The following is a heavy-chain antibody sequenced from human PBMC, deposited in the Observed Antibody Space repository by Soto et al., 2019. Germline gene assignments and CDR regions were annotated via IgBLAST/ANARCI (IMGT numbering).Heavy chain of an antibody. Sequence: EVQLLESGGGLVRPGGSLRLSCAASGFTFSDYAMSWVRQAPGKGLEWVSLIDTGGDTYYADSVKGRFTLSRDSSKNTLYLQMSSLRAEDTAVYNCARGGSLYYYYGIDVWGQGTTVTVSS. CDR2: IDTGGDT. D-gene: IGHD3-16*01. J-gene: IGHJ6*02. CDR1: GFTFSDYA. CDR3: ARGGSLYYYYGIDV. V-gene: IGHV3-23*01.